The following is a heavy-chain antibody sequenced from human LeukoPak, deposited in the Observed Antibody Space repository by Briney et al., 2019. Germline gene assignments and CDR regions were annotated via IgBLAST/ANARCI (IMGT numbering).Heavy chain of an antibody. D-gene: IGHD4-23*01. Sequence: PGGSLRLSCAASGFTFDDYAMHWVRQAPGKGLEWVSLISGDGGSTYYADSVKGRFTISRDNSKNSLYLQTNSLRTEDTALYYCAKGLAMVVTLYYYYMDVWGKGTTVTVSS. CDR3: AKGLAMVVTLYYYYMDV. CDR2: ISGDGGST. V-gene: IGHV3-43*02. CDR1: GFTFDDYA. J-gene: IGHJ6*03.